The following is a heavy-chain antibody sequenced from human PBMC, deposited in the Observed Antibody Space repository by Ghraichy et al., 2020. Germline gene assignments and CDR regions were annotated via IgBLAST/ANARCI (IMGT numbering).Heavy chain of an antibody. CDR1: GFTFSDYY. V-gene: IGHV3-11*01. Sequence: GGSLRLSCAASGFTFSDYYMSWIRQAPGKGLEWVSYISSSGSTIYYADSVKGRFTISRDNAKNSLYLQMNSLRAEDTAVYYCARVVTVAGTTEWYFDLWGRGTLVTVSS. CDR3: ARVVTVAGTTEWYFDL. D-gene: IGHD6-19*01. CDR2: ISSSGSTI. J-gene: IGHJ2*01.